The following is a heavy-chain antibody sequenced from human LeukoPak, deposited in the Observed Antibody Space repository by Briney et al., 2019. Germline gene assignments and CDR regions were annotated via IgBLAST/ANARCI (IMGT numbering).Heavy chain of an antibody. Sequence: SETLSLTCTVSGSSISSYYWSWIRQPPGKGLEWIGYIYYSGSTNYNPSLKSRVTISVDTSKNQFSLKLGSVTAADTAVYYCARNSGYVDYWGQGTLVTVSS. CDR2: IYYSGST. D-gene: IGHD1-26*01. CDR3: ARNSGYVDY. J-gene: IGHJ4*02. CDR1: GSSISSYY. V-gene: IGHV4-59*08.